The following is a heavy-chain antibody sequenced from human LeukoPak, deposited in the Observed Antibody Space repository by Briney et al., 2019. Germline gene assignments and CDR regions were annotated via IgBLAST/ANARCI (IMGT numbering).Heavy chain of an antibody. CDR2: IYYSGST. CDR1: GGSISSSSYY. Sequence: SETLSLTYTVSGGSISSSSYYWGWIRQPPGKGLEWIGNIYYSGSTYYNPSLKSRVTISVDTSKNQFSLKLSSVTDADTAVYYCARFFLGRYCSGGTCFLAYWGQGTLVTVSS. V-gene: IGHV4-39*01. D-gene: IGHD2-15*01. J-gene: IGHJ4*02. CDR3: ARFFLGRYCSGGTCFLAY.